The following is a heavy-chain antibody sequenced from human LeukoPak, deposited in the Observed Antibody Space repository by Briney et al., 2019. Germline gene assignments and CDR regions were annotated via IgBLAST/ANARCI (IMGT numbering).Heavy chain of an antibody. D-gene: IGHD3-22*01. V-gene: IGHV4-4*07. Sequence: KSSETLSLTCTVSGGSISTYYWSWIRQPAGKGLEWIGRIYTSGSTNYNPSLKSRVTISVDTSKNQFSLKLSSVTAADTAVYYCAAEYYYDSSGYAPTHRQFDYWGQGTLVTVSS. J-gene: IGHJ4*02. CDR3: AAEYYYDSSGYAPTHRQFDY. CDR2: IYTSGST. CDR1: GGSISTYY.